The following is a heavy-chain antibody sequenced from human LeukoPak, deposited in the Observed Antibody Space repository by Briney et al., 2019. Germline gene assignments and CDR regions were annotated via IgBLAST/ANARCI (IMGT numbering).Heavy chain of an antibody. Sequence: GASVKVSCKASGYTFTGYYMHWVRQAPGQGLEWMGWINPNSGGTNYAQKFQGRVTMTRDTSVSTAYMELSRLRSDDTAVYYCARDPHLAVRGAYRGQGTLVTVSS. J-gene: IGHJ4*02. V-gene: IGHV1-2*02. CDR2: INPNSGGT. CDR3: ARDPHLAVRGAY. D-gene: IGHD2-21*01. CDR1: GYTFTGYY.